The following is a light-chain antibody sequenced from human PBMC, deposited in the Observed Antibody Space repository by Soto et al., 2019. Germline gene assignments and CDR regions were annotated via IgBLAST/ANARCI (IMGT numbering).Light chain of an antibody. CDR1: QSVTRY. Sequence: EIVLTQSPATLSLSPGERATLSCRASQSVTRYLAWYQQKRGQPPRLLIYDASDRATGIPVRFSGSGSGTDCTLTISSLEPEDFAVYYCQQRSDWLTFGGGTKVEIK. CDR3: QQRSDWLT. CDR2: DAS. V-gene: IGKV3-11*01. J-gene: IGKJ4*01.